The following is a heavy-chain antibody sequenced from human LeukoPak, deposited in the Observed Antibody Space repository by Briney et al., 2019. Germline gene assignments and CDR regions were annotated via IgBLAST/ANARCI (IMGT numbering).Heavy chain of an antibody. D-gene: IGHD2-21*02. V-gene: IGHV3-7*01. CDR2: IKQDGSEK. CDR3: ARGGGHGGDLDY. CDR1: GFTFTTYW. J-gene: IGHJ4*02. Sequence: PGGSLRLSCAASGFTFTTYWMHWVRQAPGKGLEWVANIKQDGSEKYHVDSVKGRFTISRDNGKNSVYLQMNSLRAEDTAVYYCARGGGHGGDLDYWGQGTLVTVSS.